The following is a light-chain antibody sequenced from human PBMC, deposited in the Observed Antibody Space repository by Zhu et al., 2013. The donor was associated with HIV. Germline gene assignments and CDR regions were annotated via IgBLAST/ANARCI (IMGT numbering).Light chain of an antibody. CDR1: QSIDNF. J-gene: IGKJ2*02. V-gene: IGKV1-39*01. Sequence: DIQMTQPPSSLSASVGDRITISCRASQSIDNFLNWYQQKPGKPPKLLIYAASNLQSGVPSRFSGSGSGTDYTLTISYLQPEDFATYFCQQTYSSLCTFGQGTKVEIK. CDR2: AAS. CDR3: QQTYSSLCT.